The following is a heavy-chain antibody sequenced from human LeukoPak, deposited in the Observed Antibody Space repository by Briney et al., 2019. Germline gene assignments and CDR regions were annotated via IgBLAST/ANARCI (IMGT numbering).Heavy chain of an antibody. CDR1: GGSISYYY. V-gene: IGHV4-59*01. D-gene: IGHD4-17*01. CDR3: ARDLRVYGDYGDWFDP. J-gene: IGHJ5*02. Sequence: NPSETLSLTCTVSGGSISYYYWSSLRPPPGKRREWIGYIYNSGTTRYNPSHMSRVTISVDTSKNQFSLNLRSVTAADTAVYYCARDLRVYGDYGDWFDPWGQGTLVTVSS. CDR2: IYNSGTT.